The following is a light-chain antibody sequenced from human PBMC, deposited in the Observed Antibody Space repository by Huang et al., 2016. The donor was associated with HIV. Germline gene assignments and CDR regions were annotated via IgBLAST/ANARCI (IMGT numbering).Light chain of an antibody. Sequence: DIQMTQSPTSLSASAGDTVTITCRASQNINTYLNWYQQKPGKAPELLIYGASTLHSGVTSRFSGSGSGTDFTLTITSLQREDLATYYCQQSYTTPRTFCQGTKVEIK. CDR3: QQSYTTPRT. CDR1: QNINTY. J-gene: IGKJ1*01. V-gene: IGKV1-39*01. CDR2: GAS.